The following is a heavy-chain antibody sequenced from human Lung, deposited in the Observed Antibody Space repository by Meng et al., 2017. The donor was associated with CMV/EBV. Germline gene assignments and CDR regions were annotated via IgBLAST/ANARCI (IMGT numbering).Heavy chain of an antibody. D-gene: IGHD3-10*01. V-gene: IGHV1-46*02. Sequence: KAYGHTFNSYYIHWVRQAPGQGLEWMGMIIPSSGNTRDAQKFQGRVTLTSDTSTSTVYMDLTSLRSEDTAVYYCAREGSSHADAPFDKWGQGTLVTVSS. J-gene: IGHJ4*02. CDR2: IIPSSGNT. CDR3: AREGSSHADAPFDK. CDR1: GHTFNSYY.